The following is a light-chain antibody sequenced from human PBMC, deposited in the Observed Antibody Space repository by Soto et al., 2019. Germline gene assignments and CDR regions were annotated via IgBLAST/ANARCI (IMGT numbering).Light chain of an antibody. J-gene: IGKJ2*01. CDR1: QSVSSSS. V-gene: IGKV3-20*01. CDR2: GAS. CDR3: QQYGTSPYT. Sequence: EILLTQSPCTLSLSPGERATLSCRASQSVSSSSVAWYQQKPGQAPMLLIYGASSRDSGITERFSGSGSGTDFTLTISRLEPEDFAVYYCQQYGTSPYTFGQGTKLEIK.